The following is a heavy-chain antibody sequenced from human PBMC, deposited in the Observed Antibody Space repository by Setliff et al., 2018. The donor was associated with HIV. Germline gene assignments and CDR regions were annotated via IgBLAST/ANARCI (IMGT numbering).Heavy chain of an antibody. D-gene: IGHD2-2*01. J-gene: IGHJ4*02. CDR2: ISRSSSDI. CDR3: ARVGYCSSTSCYDY. V-gene: IGHV3-21*01. CDR1: GFTVSSNY. Sequence: GSLRLSCTVSGFTVSSNYMTWVRQAPGKGLEWVSSISRSSSDIYYADSVKGRFTVSRDNAKNSLYLQMNSLRAEDTAVYYCARVGYCSSTSCYDYWGQGTLVTVSS.